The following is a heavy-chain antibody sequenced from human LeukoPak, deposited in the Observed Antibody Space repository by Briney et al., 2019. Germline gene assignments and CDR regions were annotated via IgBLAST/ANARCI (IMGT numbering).Heavy chain of an antibody. Sequence: GGSLRLTCAASGFTFSSYAMSWVRQAPGKGLEWVSAISGSGGSTYYADSVKGRFTISRDNSKNTLYLQMNSLRAEDTAVYYCAKDIRRVVTIPGYWGQGTLVTVSS. J-gene: IGHJ4*02. V-gene: IGHV3-23*01. CDR2: ISGSGGST. CDR3: AKDIRRVVTIPGY. D-gene: IGHD3-3*01. CDR1: GFTFSSYA.